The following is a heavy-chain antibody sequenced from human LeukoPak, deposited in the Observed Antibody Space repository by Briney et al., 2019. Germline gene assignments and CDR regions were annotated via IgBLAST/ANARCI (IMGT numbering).Heavy chain of an antibody. CDR1: GYTFTSYY. V-gene: IGHV1-46*01. Sequence: ASVKVSCKASGYTFTSYYVHWVRQAPGQGLEWMGIINPSGGSTSYAQKFQGRVTMTRDTSTSPDYMELSSLRSEDTAVYYCARDRSGWGPGAFDIWGQGTMVTVSS. J-gene: IGHJ3*02. CDR2: INPSGGST. D-gene: IGHD6-19*01. CDR3: ARDRSGWGPGAFDI.